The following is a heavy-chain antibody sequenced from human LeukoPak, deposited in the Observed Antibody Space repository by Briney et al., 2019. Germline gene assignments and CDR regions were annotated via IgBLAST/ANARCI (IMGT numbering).Heavy chain of an antibody. Sequence: GGSLGLSCVAYGFIFSTDPVNWVRQAPGKGLEWVSNIRSNGDTVAYADSVKGRFTTSRDNAKNSLYLQMDSLRDEDTAIYYCVRDTFYAFDIWGQGTMVTVSS. D-gene: IGHD4-17*01. CDR1: GFIFSTDP. V-gene: IGHV3-48*02. CDR2: IRSNGDTV. CDR3: VRDTFYAFDI. J-gene: IGHJ3*02.